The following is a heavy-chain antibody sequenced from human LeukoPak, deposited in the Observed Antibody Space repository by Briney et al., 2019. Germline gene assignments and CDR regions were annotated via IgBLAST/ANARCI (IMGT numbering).Heavy chain of an antibody. Sequence: SETLSLTCTVSGDSIGSYYWSWIRQPPGRGLEWIAYIYYSGSTNYNPSLKSRVTISVDTSKNQFSLKLSSVTAADTAVYYCARRSSVGALDYWGQGTLVTVSS. CDR1: GDSIGSYY. D-gene: IGHD1-26*01. V-gene: IGHV4-59*08. CDR3: ARRSSVGALDY. J-gene: IGHJ4*02. CDR2: IYYSGST.